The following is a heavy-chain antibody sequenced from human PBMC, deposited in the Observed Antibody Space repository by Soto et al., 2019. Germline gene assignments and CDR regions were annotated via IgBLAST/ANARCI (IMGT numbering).Heavy chain of an antibody. Sequence: SETLSLTCTVSGGSISSYYWSWIRQPPGKGLEWIGYIYYSGSTNYNPSLKSRVTISVDTSKNQFSLKLSSVTAADTAVYYCAKEGGSSSWSPYYYYYGMDVWGQGTTVTVSS. CDR3: AKEGGSSSWSPYYYYYGMDV. CDR2: IYYSGST. D-gene: IGHD6-13*01. CDR1: GGSISSYY. V-gene: IGHV4-59*12. J-gene: IGHJ6*02.